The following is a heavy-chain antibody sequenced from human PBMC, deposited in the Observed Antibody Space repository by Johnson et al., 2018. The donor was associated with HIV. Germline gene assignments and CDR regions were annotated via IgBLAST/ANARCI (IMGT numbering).Heavy chain of an antibody. D-gene: IGHD5-18*01. CDR2: ISWDSGSI. CDR1: GFTFDDFA. J-gene: IGHJ3*02. Sequence: VHLVESGGGVVQPGRSLRLSCAASGFTFDDFAMHWVRQAPGKGLEWVSGISWDSGSIVYADSVKGRFTISRDNAKNSLYLQMNSLRVEDTALYYCAKDVNTYGVGGDDAFDIWGQGTMVTVSS. V-gene: IGHV3-9*01. CDR3: AKDVNTYGVGGDDAFDI.